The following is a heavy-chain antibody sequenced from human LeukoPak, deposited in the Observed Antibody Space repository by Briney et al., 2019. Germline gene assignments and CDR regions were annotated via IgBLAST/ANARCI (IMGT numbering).Heavy chain of an antibody. V-gene: IGHV3-30-3*01. CDR1: GFTFSSYA. D-gene: IGHD4-11*01. CDR2: ISCDGSNK. CDR3: ARDPYSNFRPSYFDY. Sequence: GRSLRLSCAASGFTFSSYAMHWVRQAPGKGLEWVAVISCDGSNKYYADSVKGRFTISRDNAKNSLYLQMNSLRAEDTAVYYCARDPYSNFRPSYFDYWGQGTLVTVSS. J-gene: IGHJ4*02.